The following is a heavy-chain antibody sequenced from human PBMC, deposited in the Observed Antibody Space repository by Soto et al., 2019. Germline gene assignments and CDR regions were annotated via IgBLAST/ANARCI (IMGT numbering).Heavy chain of an antibody. CDR2: IIPIPGTA. CDR1: GGTFGSYA. V-gene: IGHV1-69*01. CDR3: ARSQGSSTSLEIYYYYYYGMDV. J-gene: IGHJ6*02. D-gene: IGHD2-2*01. Sequence: QVQLVQSGAEVKKPGSSVKVSCKASGGTFGSYAISWVRQAPGQGLEWMGGIIPIPGTANYAQKFQGRVTIAADESTSIAYMELSSRRSEDTAVYYCARSQGSSTSLEIYYYYYYGMDVWGQGTTVTVSS.